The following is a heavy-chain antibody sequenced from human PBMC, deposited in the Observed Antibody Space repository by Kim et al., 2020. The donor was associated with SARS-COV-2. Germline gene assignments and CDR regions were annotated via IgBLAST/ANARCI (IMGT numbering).Heavy chain of an antibody. J-gene: IGHJ3*02. D-gene: IGHD2-15*01. Sequence: YADSVKGRFTIPRDKSKNTLYLKMNSLRAEDTAVYYCARALVAVVNAFDIWGQGTMVTVSS. CDR3: ARALVAVVNAFDI. V-gene: IGHV3-33*01.